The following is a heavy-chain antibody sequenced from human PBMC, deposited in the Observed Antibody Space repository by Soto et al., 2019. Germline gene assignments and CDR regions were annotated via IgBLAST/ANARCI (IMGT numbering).Heavy chain of an antibody. V-gene: IGHV6-1*01. CDR2: TFYRSKWYN. D-gene: IGHD6-25*01. CDR1: GHSVFTNSSA. J-gene: IGHJ6*02. Sequence: SQTLSLTCAISGHSVFTNSSATWNCIRQSPSRGLEWLGRTFYRSKWYNDYASYVKSRININTDTAKNHLSLQLNSVTPEDTAVYYCARDLGGYMDVWGQGTTVTVSS. CDR3: ARDLGGYMDV.